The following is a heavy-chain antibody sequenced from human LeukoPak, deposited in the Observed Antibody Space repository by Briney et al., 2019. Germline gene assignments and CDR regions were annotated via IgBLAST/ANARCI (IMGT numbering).Heavy chain of an antibody. J-gene: IGHJ4*02. V-gene: IGHV3-33*01. CDR2: IWSVGNNK. D-gene: IGHD3-22*01. Sequence: PGGSLRLSCAASGFTFRVYAVHWVRQTPGKGLEWVAVIWSVGNNKHYADSVKGRFTISRDNSKNSLYLQMNSLRAEDTAVYYCATQMGHYSDSSGYYSNYFDYWGQGTLVTVSS. CDR1: GFTFRVYA. CDR3: ATQMGHYSDSSGYYSNYFDY.